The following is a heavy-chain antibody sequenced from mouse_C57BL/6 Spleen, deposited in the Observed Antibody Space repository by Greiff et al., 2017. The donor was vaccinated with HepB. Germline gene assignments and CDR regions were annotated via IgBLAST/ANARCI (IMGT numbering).Heavy chain of an antibody. CDR2: ISSGSSTI. J-gene: IGHJ2*01. V-gene: IGHV5-17*01. CDR1: GFTFSDYG. Sequence: EVKLVESGGGLVKPGGSLKLSCAASGFTFSDYGMHWVRQAPEKGLEWVAYISSGSSTIYYADTVKGRFTISRDNAKNTLFLQMTSLRSEDTAMYYCERYHYGSSNYFDYWGQGTTLTVSS. CDR3: ERYHYGSSNYFDY. D-gene: IGHD1-1*01.